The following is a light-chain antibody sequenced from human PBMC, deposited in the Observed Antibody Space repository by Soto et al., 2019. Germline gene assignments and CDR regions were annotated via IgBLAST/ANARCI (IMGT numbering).Light chain of an antibody. Sequence: QPVLTQSPSASASLGASVKLTCTLSSGHSSYAIAWHQQQPEKGPRYLMKLNSDGSHSKGDGIPDRFSGSSSGAERYLTISSLQSEDEADYYCSSFTSTSTYVLFGGGTKVTVL. J-gene: IGLJ2*01. CDR3: SSFTSTSTYVL. CDR2: LNSDGSH. V-gene: IGLV4-69*01. CDR1: SGHSSYA.